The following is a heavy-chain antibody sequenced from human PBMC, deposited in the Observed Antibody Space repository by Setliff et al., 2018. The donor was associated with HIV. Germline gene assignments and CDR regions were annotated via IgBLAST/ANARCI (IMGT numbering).Heavy chain of an antibody. CDR2: INSATGGT. J-gene: IGHJ3*02. D-gene: IGHD3-22*01. CDR1: GYTFTDNY. CDR3: ARERTAYYYDSSGYLDAFDI. Sequence: ASVKVSCKASGYTFTDNYIHWVRQAPGQGLEWMAWINSATGGTNYAQNFQGWVTVTRDTSINTVYMELSSLKSDDTAVYYCARERTAYYYDSSGYLDAFDIWGQGTMVTVS. V-gene: IGHV1-2*04.